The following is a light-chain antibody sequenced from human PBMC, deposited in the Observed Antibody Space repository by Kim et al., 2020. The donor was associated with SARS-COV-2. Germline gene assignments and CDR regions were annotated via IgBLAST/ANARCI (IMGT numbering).Light chain of an antibody. CDR1: KLGDKY. J-gene: IGLJ2*01. V-gene: IGLV3-1*01. CDR2: QDS. Sequence: SYELTQPPSVSVSPGQTASITCSGYKLGDKYVSWYQQKPGQSPVLVIYQDSKRPSGIPERFSGSNSGNTATLTISGTQAMDEADYYCQAWDSSYVVFGVG. CDR3: QAWDSSYVV.